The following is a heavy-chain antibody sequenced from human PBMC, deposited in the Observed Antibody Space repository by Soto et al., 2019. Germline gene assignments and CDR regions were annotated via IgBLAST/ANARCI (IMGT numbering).Heavy chain of an antibody. D-gene: IGHD1-7*01. CDR3: AGTTSHHWLYMDV. CDR2: TYSRARWYN. V-gene: IGHV6-1*01. J-gene: IGHJ6*03. Sequence: SQXLSLTCLISGDSVYSNGAAWNWIRLSPSRGLEWLARTYSRARWYNDYAVSVRSRITVNPDTSKNQFPLQLTSVTPEDTAVYYCAGTTSHHWLYMDVWGKGATVTVSS. CDR1: GDSVYSNGAA.